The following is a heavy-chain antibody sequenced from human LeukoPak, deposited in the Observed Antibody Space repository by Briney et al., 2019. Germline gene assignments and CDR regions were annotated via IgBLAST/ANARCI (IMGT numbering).Heavy chain of an antibody. CDR3: ARASGYSGYDPFDF. D-gene: IGHD5-12*01. J-gene: IGHJ4*02. CDR1: GFTFSSYE. CDR2: IYRDGST. Sequence: GGSLRLSCAASGFTFSSYEMNWVRQAPGKGLEWVSVIYRDGSTYYADSVKGRFTISRDNSKNTLYLQMNSLRAEDTAMYYCARASGYSGYDPFDFWGQGTLVTVSA. V-gene: IGHV3-66*01.